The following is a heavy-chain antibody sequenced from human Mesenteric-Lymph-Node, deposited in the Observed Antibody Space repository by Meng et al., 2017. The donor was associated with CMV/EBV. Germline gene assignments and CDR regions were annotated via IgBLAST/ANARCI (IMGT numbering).Heavy chain of an antibody. J-gene: IGHJ6*02. CDR1: GFTFSSYG. V-gene: IGHV3-30*02. CDR3: VKDRDRTDIVVVVALWWTMDV. D-gene: IGHD2-15*01. CDR2: IRYEGSNE. Sequence: GESLKISCAASGFTFSSYGMHWVRQAPGKGLEWVAFIRYEGSNEQYIDSVKGRFTISRDNSKNTLYLQMDRLRAEDAAVYYCVKDRDRTDIVVVVALWWTMDVWGQGTTVTVSS.